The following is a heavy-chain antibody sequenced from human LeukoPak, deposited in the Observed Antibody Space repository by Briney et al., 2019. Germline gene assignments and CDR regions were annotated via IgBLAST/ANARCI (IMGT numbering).Heavy chain of an antibody. CDR1: GSSFANYG. CDR2: ISTSRT. D-gene: IGHD1-26*01. CDR3: ASSGSYRFDY. Sequence: GGSLRLSCVGSGSSFANYGTNWVRQAPGRGLEWVSYISTSRTDYADSVKGRFTVSGDDAKNSLYLQMNSLRDEDTAVYYCASSGSYRFDYWGQGTLVTVSS. V-gene: IGHV3-48*02. J-gene: IGHJ4*02.